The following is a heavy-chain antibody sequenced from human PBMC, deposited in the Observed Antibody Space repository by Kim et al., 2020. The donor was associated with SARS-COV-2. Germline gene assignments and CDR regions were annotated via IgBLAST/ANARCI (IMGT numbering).Heavy chain of an antibody. J-gene: IGHJ4*02. CDR1: GGSISSSSYY. Sequence: SETLSLTCTVSGGSISSSSYYWGWIRQPPGKGLEWIGTIYYSGSTYYNPSLKSRVTISVDTSKNQFSLKLGSVTAADTDVYYCARRSYYDSSGYYKYWGQGTLITVSS. CDR3: ARRSYYDSSGYYKY. CDR2: IYYSGST. D-gene: IGHD3-22*01. V-gene: IGHV4-39*01.